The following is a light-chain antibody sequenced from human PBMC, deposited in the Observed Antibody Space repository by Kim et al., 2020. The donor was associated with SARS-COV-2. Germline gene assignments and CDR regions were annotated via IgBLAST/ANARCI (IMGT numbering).Light chain of an antibody. CDR1: QSVLYSSNNKNY. CDR2: WAS. J-gene: IGKJ2*01. CDR3: QQYYNTPYT. V-gene: IGKV4-1*01. Sequence: DIVMTQSPDSLAVSLGERATINCKSRQSVLYSSNNKNYLAWYQQKAGQPPKLLIYWASTRESGVPDRFSGSGSGTDFTLTISSLQAEDVAVYYCQQYYNTPYTFGQGTKLEI.